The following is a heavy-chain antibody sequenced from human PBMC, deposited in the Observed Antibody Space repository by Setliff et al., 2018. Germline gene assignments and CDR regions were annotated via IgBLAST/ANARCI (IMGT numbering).Heavy chain of an antibody. V-gene: IGHV4-61*02. D-gene: IGHD2-15*01. CDR1: GDSISNDTYY. Sequence: PSETLSLTCTVSGDSISNDTYYWSWIRQPAGKGLEWIGRVYTSGSTNYNPSLNSRVTISLDTSKNQFSLKLISVTAADTAVYYCARILGYCSGGSCYVPYWGQGTLVTVSS. CDR2: VYTSGST. J-gene: IGHJ4*02. CDR3: ARILGYCSGGSCYVPY.